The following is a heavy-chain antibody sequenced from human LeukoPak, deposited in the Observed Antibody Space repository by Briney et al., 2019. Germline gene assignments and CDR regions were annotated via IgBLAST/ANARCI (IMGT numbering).Heavy chain of an antibody. J-gene: IGHJ4*02. CDR3: ARALYCSGGSCYYGRSAWYFDY. D-gene: IGHD2-15*01. CDR2: VDHTGST. V-gene: IGHV4-59*01. CDR1: DDSITMYY. Sequence: PSETLSLTCSVSDDSITMYYWTWIRQPPGKGLEWIGYVDHTGSTNYNPSLKSRVTISVDTSKNQFSLKLSSVTAADTAVYYCARALYCSGGSCYYGRSAWYFDYWGQGTLVTVSS.